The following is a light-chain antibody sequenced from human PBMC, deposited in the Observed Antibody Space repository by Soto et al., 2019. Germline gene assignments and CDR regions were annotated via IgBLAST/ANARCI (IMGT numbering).Light chain of an antibody. Sequence: EIVLTQSPATLSLSPGERATLFCRASQSVSSYLAWYQQKPCQAPRLLIFDASNRATAIPARFSGSGSATDFTLTISSLEPEDFAVYYCQHRSIWPVSFGQGTRLEIK. CDR2: DAS. CDR1: QSVSSY. J-gene: IGKJ5*01. CDR3: QHRSIWPVS. V-gene: IGKV3-11*01.